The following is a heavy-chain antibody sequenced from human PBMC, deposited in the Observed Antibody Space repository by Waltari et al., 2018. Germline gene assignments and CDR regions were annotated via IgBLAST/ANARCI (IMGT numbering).Heavy chain of an antibody. J-gene: IGHJ6*03. CDR2: IYTSGST. D-gene: IGHD3-10*01. V-gene: IGHV4-4*07. Sequence: QVQLQESGPGLVKPSETLSLTCTVSGGSXXXXXWSWIRQPAGKGLEWNGRIYTSGSTNYNPSLKSRVTMSVDTSKNQFSLKLSSVTAXDTAVYYCARESEIGXXXXNYMDVWGKGTT. CDR1: GGSXXXXX. CDR3: ARESEIGXXXXNYMDV.